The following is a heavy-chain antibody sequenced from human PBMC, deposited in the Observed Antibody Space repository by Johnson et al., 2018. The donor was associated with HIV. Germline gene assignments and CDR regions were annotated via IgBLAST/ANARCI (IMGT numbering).Heavy chain of an antibody. CDR1: GFTFSDYY. CDR3: AKERRAPRAFDI. V-gene: IGHV3-30*18. J-gene: IGHJ3*02. CDR2: ISYNGSNK. Sequence: VHLVESGGGLVKPGGSLRLSCSASGFTFSDYYMSWIRQTPGKGLEWVAVISYNGSNKYYADSVKGRFTISRDNSKNTLYLQMNSLRPEDTAVYYCAKERRAPRAFDIWGQGTMVTVSS.